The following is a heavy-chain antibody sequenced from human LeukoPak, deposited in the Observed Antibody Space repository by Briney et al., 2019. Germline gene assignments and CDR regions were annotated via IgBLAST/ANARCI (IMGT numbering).Heavy chain of an antibody. V-gene: IGHV1-2*02. CDR3: ARAGSPRHLNYYDSSGYFH. Sequence: GASVKVSCKASGYTFTSYGISWVRQAPGQGLEWMGWINPNSGGTNYAQKFQGRVTMTRDTSISTAYMELSRLRSDDTAVYYCARAGSPRHLNYYDSSGYFHWGQGTLVTVSS. CDR2: INPNSGGT. D-gene: IGHD3-22*01. CDR1: GYTFTSYG. J-gene: IGHJ4*02.